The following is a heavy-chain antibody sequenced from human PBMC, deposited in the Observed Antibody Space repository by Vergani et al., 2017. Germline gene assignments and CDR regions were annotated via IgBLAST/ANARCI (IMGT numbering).Heavy chain of an antibody. J-gene: IGHJ5*02. CDR3: AGDTHSWQRADR. V-gene: IGHV4-59*02. Sequence: QAQLQESGPGLVKPSETLSLTCHVFGISVTDYNCNWIRQAPGKGLEWIGSLSTTGGATHASHNPSLKSRVSISVDTSKSLFSLGLTSVTAADSAIYYCAGDTHSWQRADRWGQGLLVSVSS. CDR1: GISVTDYN. D-gene: IGHD6-13*01. CDR2: LSTTGGA.